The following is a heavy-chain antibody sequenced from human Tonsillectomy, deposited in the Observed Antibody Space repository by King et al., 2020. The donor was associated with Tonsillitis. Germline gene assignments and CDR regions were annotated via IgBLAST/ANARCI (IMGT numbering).Heavy chain of an antibody. D-gene: IGHD3-22*01. CDR3: ARVSDSSGYYYFDY. CDR2: MNPNSGNT. J-gene: IGHJ4*02. Sequence: QLVQSGAEVKKPGASVKVSCKASGYTFTSYDINWVRQATGQGLEWMGWMNPNSGNTGYAQKFQGRVTMTRNTSISTAYVELSSLRSEDTAVYYCARVSDSSGYYYFDYWGQGTLVTVSS. V-gene: IGHV1-8*01. CDR1: GYTFTSYD.